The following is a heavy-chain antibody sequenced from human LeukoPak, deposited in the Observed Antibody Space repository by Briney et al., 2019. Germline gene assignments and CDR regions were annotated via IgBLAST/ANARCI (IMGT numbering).Heavy chain of an antibody. J-gene: IGHJ4*02. V-gene: IGHV3-48*03. CDR1: GFTFSSYE. D-gene: IGHD4-23*01. CDR3: AKDFRWSQDY. CDR2: ISSSGSTI. Sequence: GGSLRLSCAASGFTFSSYEMNWVRQAPGKGLDWVSYISSSGSTIYYADSVKGRFTISRDNAKNSLYLQMNRLRGEDTAVYYCAKDFRWSQDYWGQGTLVTVSS.